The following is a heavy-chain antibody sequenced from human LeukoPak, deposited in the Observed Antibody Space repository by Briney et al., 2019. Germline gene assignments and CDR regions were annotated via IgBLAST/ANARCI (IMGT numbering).Heavy chain of an antibody. Sequence: ASVKVSCKASGYTFTSYAMNWVRQAPGQGLEWMGWINTNTGNPTYAQGFTGRFVFSLDTSVSTAYLQISSLKAEDTAVYYCARDPNGDYYDSSGYFFWGQGTLVTVSS. D-gene: IGHD3-22*01. CDR1: GYTFTSYA. CDR3: ARDPNGDYYDSSGYFF. V-gene: IGHV7-4-1*02. CDR2: INTNTGNP. J-gene: IGHJ4*02.